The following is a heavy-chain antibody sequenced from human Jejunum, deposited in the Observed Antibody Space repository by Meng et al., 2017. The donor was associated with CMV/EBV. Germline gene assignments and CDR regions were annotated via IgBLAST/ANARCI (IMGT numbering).Heavy chain of an antibody. Sequence: ISNLSWWSWVRQSPGQGLEWLGEKSPTESSNYNPSLKSRVTISVDRSKNQFSLKLTSVTAADTAVYYCVGGRCTRTSCYKGAFDFWSQGTLVTVSS. CDR1: ISNLSW. J-gene: IGHJ4*02. V-gene: IGHV4-4*02. CDR3: VGGRCTRTSCYKGAFDF. D-gene: IGHD2-2*02. CDR2: KSPTESS.